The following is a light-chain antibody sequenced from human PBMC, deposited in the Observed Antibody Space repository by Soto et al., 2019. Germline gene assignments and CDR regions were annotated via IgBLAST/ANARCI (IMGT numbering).Light chain of an antibody. Sequence: DIQMTQSPSSLSASVGDRVTITCRASQGISNYVTWFQQKPGKAPKSLIYAASTFQSGVPSRFSGSGAGTDFTLTISSLQPEDFATYYGQEYYTFPLTVGGGTKVEIK. V-gene: IGKV1-16*01. CDR1: QGISNY. CDR2: AAS. J-gene: IGKJ4*01. CDR3: QEYYTFPLT.